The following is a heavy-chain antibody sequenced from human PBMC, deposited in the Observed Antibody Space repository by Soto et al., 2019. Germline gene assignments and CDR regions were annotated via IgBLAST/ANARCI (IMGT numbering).Heavy chain of an antibody. J-gene: IGHJ3*02. CDR1: GFTFSSYW. CDR3: ARENSFSYDSSGYHDAFDI. D-gene: IGHD3-22*01. Sequence: GESLKISCAASGFTFSSYWMSWVRQAPGKGLEWVANIKQDGSEKYYVDSVKGRFTISRDNAKNSLYLQMNSLRAEDTAVYYCARENSFSYDSSGYHDAFDIWGQGTMVTVSS. V-gene: IGHV3-7*05. CDR2: IKQDGSEK.